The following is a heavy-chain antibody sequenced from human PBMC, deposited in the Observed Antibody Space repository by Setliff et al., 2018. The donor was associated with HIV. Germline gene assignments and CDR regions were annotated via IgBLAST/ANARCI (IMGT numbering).Heavy chain of an antibody. J-gene: IGHJ4*02. Sequence: SETLSLTCTVSGGSISSGSYYWSWIRQPAGKGLEWIGRIYTSGSTNYNPSLKSRVTMSVDTSKNQFSLKLISVTAADTAVYYCARESPSSSWFYFDFWGQGTLVTVSS. D-gene: IGHD6-13*01. CDR2: IYTSGST. V-gene: IGHV4-61*02. CDR3: ARESPSSSWFYFDF. CDR1: GGSISSGSYY.